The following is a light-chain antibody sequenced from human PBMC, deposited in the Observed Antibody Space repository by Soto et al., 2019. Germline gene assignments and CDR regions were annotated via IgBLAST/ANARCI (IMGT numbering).Light chain of an antibody. V-gene: IGKV3-15*01. CDR1: QSIGST. CDR3: HQYNNWPFA. J-gene: IGKJ3*01. CDR2: DAS. Sequence: EIVMTQSPATLSVSPGERATLSCRASQSIGSTLAWYQQKPGQAPRLLIYDASTRATGIPVRFSGSGSGTEITLTINSLQSEDFTVYYCHQYNNWPFAFGPGTKVDIK.